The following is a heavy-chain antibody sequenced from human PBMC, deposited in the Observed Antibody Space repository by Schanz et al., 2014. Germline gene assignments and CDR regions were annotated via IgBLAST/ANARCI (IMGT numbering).Heavy chain of an antibody. V-gene: IGHV3-9*01. CDR1: GFTFDDYA. CDR2: ISWNSGSI. CDR3: ARDRDQWDGNYLDS. J-gene: IGHJ4*02. Sequence: EVQLVESGGGLVQPGRSLRLSCAASGFTFDDYAMHWVRQAPGKGLEWVSGISWNSGSIGYEDSVKGRFTISRDNAKNSLYLQMNSLRAEDTAVYYCARDRDQWDGNYLDSWGQGTLVTVSS. D-gene: IGHD1-26*01.